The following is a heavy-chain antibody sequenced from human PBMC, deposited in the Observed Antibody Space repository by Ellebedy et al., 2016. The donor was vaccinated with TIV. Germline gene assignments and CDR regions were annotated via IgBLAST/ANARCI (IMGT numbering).Heavy chain of an antibody. J-gene: IGHJ4*02. V-gene: IGHV5-10-1*04. Sequence: GGSLRLXXKGSGYSFTSYWISWVRQMPGKGLEWMGRIDPSDSYTNYSPSFQGQVTISADKSISTAYLQWSSLKASDTAMYYCARRGDGYSSGWYLEGVLVYFDYWGQGTLVTVSS. CDR2: IDPSDSYT. CDR3: ARRGDGYSSGWYLEGVLVYFDY. D-gene: IGHD6-19*01. CDR1: GYSFTSYW.